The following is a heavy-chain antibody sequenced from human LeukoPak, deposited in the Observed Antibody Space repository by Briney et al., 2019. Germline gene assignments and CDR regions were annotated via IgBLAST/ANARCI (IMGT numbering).Heavy chain of an antibody. Sequence: GASVKVSCKASGYTFTIYYMHWVRQAPGQGLEWMGIINPSGGSTSYAQKFQGRVTMTRDTSTSTVYMELSSLRSEDTAVYYCARDVTERWHEPGGLAYWGQGTLVTVSS. CDR3: ARDVTERWHEPGGLAY. CDR1: GYTFTIYY. V-gene: IGHV1-46*01. CDR2: INPSGGST. D-gene: IGHD5-24*01. J-gene: IGHJ4*02.